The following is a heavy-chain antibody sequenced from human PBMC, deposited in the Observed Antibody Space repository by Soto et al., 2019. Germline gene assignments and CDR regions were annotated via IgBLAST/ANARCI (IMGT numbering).Heavy chain of an antibody. Sequence: GGSLRLSCTASGFTFGDYAMSWFRQAPGKGLEWVGFIRSKAYGGTTEYAATVKGRFTISRDDSKSIAYLQMNSLKTEDTAVYYCTRVSERWYYDFWSAAVDYWGQGTLVTVSS. CDR3: TRVSERWYYDFWSAAVDY. J-gene: IGHJ4*02. D-gene: IGHD3-3*01. CDR2: IRSKAYGGTT. CDR1: GFTFGDYA. V-gene: IGHV3-49*03.